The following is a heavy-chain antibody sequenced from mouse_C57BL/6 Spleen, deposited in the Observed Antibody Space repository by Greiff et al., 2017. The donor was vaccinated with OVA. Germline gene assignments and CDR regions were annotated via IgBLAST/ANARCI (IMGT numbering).Heavy chain of an antibody. CDR2: INPNNGGT. Sequence: VQLQQSGPELVKPGASVKISCKASGYTFTDYYMNWVKQSHGKSLEWIGDINPNNGGTSYNQKFKGKATLTVDKSSSTAYMELRSLTSEDSAFYCCARAYYYGSSPFADWGKGTLVTVA. V-gene: IGHV1-26*01. CDR1: GYTFTDYY. CDR3: ARAYYYGSSPFAD. J-gene: IGHJ3*01. D-gene: IGHD1-1*01.